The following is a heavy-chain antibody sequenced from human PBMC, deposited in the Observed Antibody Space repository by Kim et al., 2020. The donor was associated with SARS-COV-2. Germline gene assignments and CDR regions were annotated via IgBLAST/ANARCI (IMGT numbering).Heavy chain of an antibody. V-gene: IGHV5-51*01. CDR3: ARGETGDSSGFGAFDI. Sequence: SFQGQVTISADKSISTAYLQWSSLKASDTAMYYCARGETGDSSGFGAFDIWGQGTMVTVSS. J-gene: IGHJ3*02. D-gene: IGHD3-22*01.